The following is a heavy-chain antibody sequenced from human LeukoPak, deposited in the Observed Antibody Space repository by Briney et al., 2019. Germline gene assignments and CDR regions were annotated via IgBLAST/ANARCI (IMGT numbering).Heavy chain of an antibody. Sequence: PGGSLRLSCAASGFSFSTYSMNWVRQAPGKGLEWVSYIRSSGSTIYYADYVKGRFTISRDNAKNSLYLQMNSLRDEDTAVYYCARDPAHSSGPFDCWGQGTLVTVSS. V-gene: IGHV3-48*02. CDR3: ARDPAHSSGPFDC. CDR1: GFSFSTYS. J-gene: IGHJ4*02. D-gene: IGHD3-22*01. CDR2: IRSSGSTI.